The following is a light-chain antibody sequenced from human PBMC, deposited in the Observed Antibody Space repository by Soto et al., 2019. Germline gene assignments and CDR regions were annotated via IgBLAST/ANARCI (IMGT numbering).Light chain of an antibody. V-gene: IGKV3-20*01. CDR3: QQYGSSHRIS. J-gene: IGKJ5*01. Sequence: EMWLTQSPGTLSLSPGERATLSCGAGQSISSKSLAWYQQKPGQAPRLFIYGASSRATGIPDRFIGSGSGTHFTLTISRLETEDFALYYCQQYGSSHRISFGQGTRLEIK. CDR1: QSISSKS. CDR2: GAS.